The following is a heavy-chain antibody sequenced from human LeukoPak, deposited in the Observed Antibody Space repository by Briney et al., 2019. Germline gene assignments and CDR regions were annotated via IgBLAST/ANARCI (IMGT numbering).Heavy chain of an antibody. D-gene: IGHD2-15*01. CDR3: VKDSAALGYCSGGRCPYFDY. V-gene: IGHV3-64D*09. Sequence: GGSLRLSCSASGFTFSNYAMRWVRQAPGKGLEYLSAISSNGDSTYYADSVKGRFTISRDNSKNTLYLQMSSLRAEDTAVYYCVKDSAALGYCSGGRCPYFDYWGQGTLVTVSS. CDR1: GFTFSNYA. J-gene: IGHJ4*02. CDR2: ISSNGDST.